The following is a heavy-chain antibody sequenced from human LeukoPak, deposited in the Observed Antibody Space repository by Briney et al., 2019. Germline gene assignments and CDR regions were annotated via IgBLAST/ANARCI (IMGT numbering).Heavy chain of an antibody. CDR2: ICTSGST. CDR1: GGSISTYC. J-gene: IGHJ4*02. Sequence: SETLSLTCTVSGGSISTYCWSWIRQPAGKGLEWIGHICTSGSTNYNPSLKSRVTMSVDMSTRQISLKLSSVTAADTAVYYCARAVGGDGSGSLWGPGTLVTVSS. CDR3: ARAVGGDGSGSL. D-gene: IGHD3-10*01. V-gene: IGHV4-4*07.